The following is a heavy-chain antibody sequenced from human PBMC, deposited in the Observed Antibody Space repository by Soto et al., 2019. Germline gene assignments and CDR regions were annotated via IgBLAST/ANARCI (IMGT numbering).Heavy chain of an antibody. CDR3: AKSLKIFGLATTRSGPLDS. V-gene: IGHV3-9*01. CDR1: GFTFDNYA. J-gene: IGHJ4*02. D-gene: IGHD3-3*01. Sequence: LRLSCAASGFTFDNYAMHWVRQAPGKGLEWVSGISWNSGNIGYADSVKGRFTIARDNAKTSLYLEMNSLRAEDTALYYCAKSLKIFGLATTRSGPLDSWGQGALVTVS. CDR2: ISWNSGNI.